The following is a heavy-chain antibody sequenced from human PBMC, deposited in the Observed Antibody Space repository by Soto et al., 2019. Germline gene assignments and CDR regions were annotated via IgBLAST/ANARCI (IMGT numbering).Heavy chain of an antibody. J-gene: IGHJ4*02. D-gene: IGHD1-1*01. CDR2: ISVSGDST. CDR3: AKQLDYFDY. Sequence: KGLEWVSAISVSGDSTYYADSVKGRFTISRDNSKNTLYLQMISLRAEDTAVYYCAKQLDYFDYWGQG. V-gene: IGHV3-23*01.